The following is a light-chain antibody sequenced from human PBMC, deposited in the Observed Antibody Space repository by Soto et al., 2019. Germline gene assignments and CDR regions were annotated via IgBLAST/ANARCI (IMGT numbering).Light chain of an antibody. CDR1: QSVSSN. J-gene: IGKJ3*01. Sequence: EIVMTQSPATLSVSPGERATLSCRASQSVSSNLAWYQQKPGQAPRLLIYGASSRATGIPDRFSGSGSGTDFTLTISDLEPEDFAFYYCQQRKSWPITFGTGTKVDNK. CDR3: QQRKSWPIT. V-gene: IGKV3D-15*01. CDR2: GAS.